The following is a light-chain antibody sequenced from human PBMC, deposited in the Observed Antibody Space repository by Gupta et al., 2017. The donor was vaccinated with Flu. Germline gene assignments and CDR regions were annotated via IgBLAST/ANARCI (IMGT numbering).Light chain of an antibody. V-gene: IGLV2-14*01. CDR1: SSDVGAYEY. J-gene: IGLJ2*01. CDR3: RSYTSISTDVV. CDR2: EVS. Sequence: PASVSGSPGQSITISCTGTSSDVGAYEYVSWYQQHPAKAPKLMIYEVSNRPSGVSNRFSGSKSGNTASLTIAGLQTEDEADYYCRSYTSISTDVVFGGGTKLTVL.